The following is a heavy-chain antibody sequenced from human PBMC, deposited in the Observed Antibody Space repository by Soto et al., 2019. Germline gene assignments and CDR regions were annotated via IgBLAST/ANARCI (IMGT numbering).Heavy chain of an antibody. D-gene: IGHD1-26*01. CDR1: GASVSSGNYY. V-gene: IGHV4-61*01. Sequence: QVQLQESGPGLVKPSETLSLTCTVSGASVSSGNYYWSWIRQPPGKGLECIGYISYSGSTNYNPSLKRRVTISIDTSKNHFSLKLSSVTAADTAVYYCARGSGSYYAYWGQGTLVTVSS. J-gene: IGHJ4*02. CDR3: ARGSGSYYAY. CDR2: ISYSGST.